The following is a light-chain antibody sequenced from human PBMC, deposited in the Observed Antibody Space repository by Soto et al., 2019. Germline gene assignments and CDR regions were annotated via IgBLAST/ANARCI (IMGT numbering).Light chain of an antibody. J-gene: IGKJ4*01. Sequence: EIVLTQSPGTLSLSPGETATLSCRSSQSVTSSYLAWYQQKPGQAPRLLIYGASSRATGIPDRFSGSGSGTDFTLTISRLEPEDLAVYHCQQYGSPPLTVGGGTKVEIK. V-gene: IGKV3-20*01. CDR3: QQYGSPPLT. CDR2: GAS. CDR1: QSVTSSY.